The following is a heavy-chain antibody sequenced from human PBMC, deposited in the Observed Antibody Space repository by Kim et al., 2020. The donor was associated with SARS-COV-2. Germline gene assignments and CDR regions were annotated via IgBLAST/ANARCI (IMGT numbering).Heavy chain of an antibody. D-gene: IGHD3-16*02. CDR3: ARGENLGGVIGASFDY. V-gene: IGHV3-53*01. J-gene: IGHJ4*02. CDR1: GFTVSSNY. Sequence: GGSLRLSCAASGFTVSSNYMSWVRQAPGKGLEWVSVIYSGGSTYYADSVKGRFTISRDNSKNTLYLQMNSLRAEDTAVYYCARGENLGGVIGASFDYWGQGTLVTVSS. CDR2: IYSGGST.